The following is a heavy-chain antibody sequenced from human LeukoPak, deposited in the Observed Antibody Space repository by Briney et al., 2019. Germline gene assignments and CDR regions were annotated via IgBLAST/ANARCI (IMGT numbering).Heavy chain of an antibody. CDR3: ARASGSLDFDY. CDR1: GFTFSSYS. V-gene: IGHV3-21*01. D-gene: IGHD1-26*01. CDR2: ISSSSSYI. J-gene: IGHJ4*02. Sequence: GGSLRLSCAASGFTFSSYSMNWVRQAPGKGLEWVSSISSSSSYIYYADSVKGRFTIPRDNAKNSLYLQMNSLRAEDTAVYYCARASGSLDFDYWGQGTLVTVSS.